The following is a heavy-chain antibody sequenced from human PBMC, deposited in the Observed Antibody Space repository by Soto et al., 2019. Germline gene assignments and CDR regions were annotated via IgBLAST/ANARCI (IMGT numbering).Heavy chain of an antibody. Sequence: PSETLSLTCTLSGGSISSYYWSWIRQPPGKGLEWIGYIYYSGSTNYNPSLKSRVTISVDTSKNQFSLKLSSVTAADTAVYYCARWKAAAGTYYYYYMDVWGKGTTVTVSS. CDR1: GGSISSYY. D-gene: IGHD6-13*01. CDR2: IYYSGST. V-gene: IGHV4-59*08. CDR3: ARWKAAAGTYYYYYMDV. J-gene: IGHJ6*03.